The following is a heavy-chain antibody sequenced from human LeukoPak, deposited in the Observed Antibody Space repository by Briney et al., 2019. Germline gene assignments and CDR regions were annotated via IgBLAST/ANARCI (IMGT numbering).Heavy chain of an antibody. CDR1: GGSISSSSYY. Sequence: ASETLSLTCTVSGGSISSSSYYWGWIRQLPGKGLEWIGSIYYSGSTYYNPSLKSRVTISVDTSKNQFSLKLSSVTAADTAVYYCARLQSSGLVWSVYWGQGTLVTVSS. V-gene: IGHV4-39*01. CDR2: IYYSGST. CDR3: ARLQSSGLVWSVY. D-gene: IGHD2-21*01. J-gene: IGHJ4*02.